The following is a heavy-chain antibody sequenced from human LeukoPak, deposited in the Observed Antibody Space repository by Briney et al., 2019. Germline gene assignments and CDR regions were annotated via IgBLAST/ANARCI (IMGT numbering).Heavy chain of an antibody. CDR2: IRHDGRET. J-gene: IGHJ6*04. CDR1: RFTFNGYW. Sequence: GGSLRLSCAASRFTFNGYWMNWVRQAPGKGLEWVANIRHDGRETYYVDSVKGRFTISRDNSKNTLYLQMNSLRAEDTAVYYCAKDRRGWDYYYYGMDVWGKGTTVTVSS. CDR3: AKDRRGWDYYYYGMDV. D-gene: IGHD6-19*01. V-gene: IGHV3-7*01.